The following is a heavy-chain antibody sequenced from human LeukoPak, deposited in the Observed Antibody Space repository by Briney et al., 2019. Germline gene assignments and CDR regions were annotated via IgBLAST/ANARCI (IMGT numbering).Heavy chain of an antibody. D-gene: IGHD3-9*01. CDR3: ARFGFDWLIDY. J-gene: IGHJ4*02. CDR1: GYAFTSYY. V-gene: IGHV1-46*01. Sequence: ASVKVSCKASGYAFTSYYMHWVRQAPGQGLEWMGIINPSGGSTSYAQKFQGRVTMTRDTSTSTVYMELSSLRSEDTAVYYCARFGFDWLIDYWGQGTLVTVSS. CDR2: INPSGGST.